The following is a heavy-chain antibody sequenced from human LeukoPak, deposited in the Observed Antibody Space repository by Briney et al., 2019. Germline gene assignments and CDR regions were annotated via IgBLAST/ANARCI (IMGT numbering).Heavy chain of an antibody. CDR2: ISSSGSTI. V-gene: IGHV3-11*01. CDR3: AKGGREWLLNWFDP. D-gene: IGHD5-12*01. Sequence: GGSLRLSCAASGFTFSDYYMSWIRQAPGKGLEWVSYISSSGSTIYYADSVKGRFTISRDNSKNTLYLQMNSLRAEDTAVYYCAKGGREWLLNWFDPWGQGTLVTVSS. J-gene: IGHJ5*02. CDR1: GFTFSDYY.